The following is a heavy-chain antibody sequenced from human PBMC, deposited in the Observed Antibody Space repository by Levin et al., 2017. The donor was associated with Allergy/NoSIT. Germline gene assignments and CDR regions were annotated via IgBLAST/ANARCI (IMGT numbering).Heavy chain of an antibody. CDR2: ISPNNGHT. V-gene: IGHV1-18*01. CDR1: GYTFRVYG. CDR3: ARDLGTGWYDNAFEI. J-gene: IGHJ3*02. Sequence: GESLKISCKASGYTFRVYGIIWVRQAPGEGLEWLGWISPNNGHTKVSHKVQGRVTMTTDASRTTAYLDIRRLTSDDTAVYYCARDLGTGWYDNAFEIWGQGTLVSVSS. D-gene: IGHD6-19*01.